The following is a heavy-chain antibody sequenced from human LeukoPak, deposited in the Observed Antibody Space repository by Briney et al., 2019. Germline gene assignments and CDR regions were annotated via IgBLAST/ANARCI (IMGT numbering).Heavy chain of an antibody. CDR1: GFTFSSYS. CDR2: ISSTSNYR. CDR3: VKDDGWVQYAN. Sequence: GGSLRLSCAASGFTFSSYSLNWVRQAPGKGLEWVSSISSTSNYRYYADSVKGRFTISRDNSKNTVYLQMNSLSAEDAAVYYCVKDDGWVQYANWGQGTLVTVSS. J-gene: IGHJ4*02. D-gene: IGHD5-24*01. V-gene: IGHV3-21*04.